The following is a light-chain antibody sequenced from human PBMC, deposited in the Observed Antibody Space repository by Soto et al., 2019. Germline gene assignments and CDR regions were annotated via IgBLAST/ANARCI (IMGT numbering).Light chain of an antibody. CDR1: SSDVGGYNY. J-gene: IGLJ1*01. CDR2: DVS. V-gene: IGLV2-14*03. CDR3: SSYTTSISYV. Sequence: QSVLTQPPSASGSPGQSVTISCTGTSSDVGGYNYVSWYQQRPGKAPKLMIHDVSDRPSWVSDRFSGSKSGNTASLTISGLQAEDEADYYCSSYTTSISYVFGSGTKVTVL.